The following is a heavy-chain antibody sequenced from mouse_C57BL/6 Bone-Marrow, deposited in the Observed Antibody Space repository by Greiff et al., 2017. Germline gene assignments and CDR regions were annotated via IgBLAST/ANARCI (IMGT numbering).Heavy chain of an antibody. V-gene: IGHV1-80*01. CDR3: ASLPHYYGSSYVDY. CDR1: GYAFSSYW. D-gene: IGHD1-1*01. J-gene: IGHJ2*01. CDR2: IYPGDGDT. Sequence: QVQLQQSGAELVKPGASVKISCKASGYAFSSYWMNWVKQRPGKGLEWIGQIYPGDGDTNYNGKFKGKATLTADKSSSTAYMQLSSLTSEDSAVYFCASLPHYYGSSYVDYWGQGTTLTVSS.